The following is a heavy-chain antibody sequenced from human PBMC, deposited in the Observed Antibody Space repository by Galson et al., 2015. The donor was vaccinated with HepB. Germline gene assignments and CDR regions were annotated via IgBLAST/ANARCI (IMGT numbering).Heavy chain of an antibody. D-gene: IGHD5-18*01. CDR1: GFTFSISS. CDR2: IGTGEHSR. V-gene: IGHV3-64D*06. J-gene: IGHJ4*02. CDR3: VRGYSFFLFDY. Sequence: SLRLSCAAYGFTFSISSMHWVRQAPGKGLEYLSGIGTGEHSRYYADSVKGRFTISRDNSKNTVYLQLNSLRLEDPAVYYCVRGYSFFLFDYGGQGTLVTVSS.